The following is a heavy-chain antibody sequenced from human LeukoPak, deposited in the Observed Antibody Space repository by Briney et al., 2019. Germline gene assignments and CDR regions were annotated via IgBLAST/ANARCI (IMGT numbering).Heavy chain of an antibody. CDR1: GFTFNSYA. D-gene: IGHD3-22*01. V-gene: IGHV3-23*01. CDR3: ASGGGCYFPFDY. J-gene: IGHJ4*02. Sequence: GGSLRLSCAASGFTFNSYAMSWVRQAPGKGLEWVSSISGSGASTYYADSVKGRFTISRDNSKNTLYLQMNSLRGEDTAVYYCASGGGCYFPFDYWGQGTLVTVSS. CDR2: ISGSGAST.